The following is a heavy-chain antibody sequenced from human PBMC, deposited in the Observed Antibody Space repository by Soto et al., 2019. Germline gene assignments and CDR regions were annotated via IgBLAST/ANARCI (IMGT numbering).Heavy chain of an antibody. Sequence: SEILSLTCTVSGGSISSGGYYWSWIRQHPGKGLEWIGYIYYSGSTYYNPSLKSRVTISVDTSKNQFSLKLSSVTAADTAVYYCARWQLVSARQNFDYWGQGTLVTVSS. J-gene: IGHJ4*02. V-gene: IGHV4-31*03. CDR3: ARWQLVSARQNFDY. D-gene: IGHD6-6*01. CDR1: GGSISSGGYY. CDR2: IYYSGST.